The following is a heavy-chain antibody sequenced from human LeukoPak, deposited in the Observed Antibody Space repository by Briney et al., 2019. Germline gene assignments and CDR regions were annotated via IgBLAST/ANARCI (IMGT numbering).Heavy chain of an antibody. CDR1: GGFISSYY. J-gene: IGHJ4*02. Sequence: PSETLSLTCTVSGGFISSYYWSWIRQPPGKGLERIGYIYYSGSTNYNPSLKSRVTISVDTSKNQFSLKLSSVTAADTAVYYCAGIAAAGLSRFDYWGQGTLVTVSS. D-gene: IGHD6-13*01. CDR2: IYYSGST. V-gene: IGHV4-59*01. CDR3: AGIAAAGLSRFDY.